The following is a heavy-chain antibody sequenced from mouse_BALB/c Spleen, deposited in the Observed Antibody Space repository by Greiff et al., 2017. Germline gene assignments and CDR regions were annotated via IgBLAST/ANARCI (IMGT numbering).Heavy chain of an antibody. V-gene: IGHV1-15*01. Sequence: VQLQQSGAELVRPGASVTLSCKASGYTFTDYEMHWVKQTPVHGLEWIGAIDPETGGTAYNQKFKGKATLTADKSSSTAYMELRSLTSEDSAVYYCTRDYYYGSRLCDYWGQGTTLTVSS. D-gene: IGHD1-1*01. J-gene: IGHJ2*01. CDR1: GYTFTDYE. CDR2: IDPETGGT. CDR3: TRDYYYGSRLCDY.